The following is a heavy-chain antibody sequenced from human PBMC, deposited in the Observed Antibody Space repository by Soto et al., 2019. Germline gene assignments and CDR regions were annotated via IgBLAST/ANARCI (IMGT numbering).Heavy chain of an antibody. J-gene: IGHJ6*02. CDR3: ARGVDAGVDV. CDR1: GYTFTSYD. V-gene: IGHV1-8*01. Sequence: QVQLVQSGAEVTKPGASVKVSCKASGYTFTSYDINWVRQATGQGLEWMGWMSPNSGATGDAQKFQGRVTMTRDTSVSTAYMELHNRRFEDTAIYYCARGVDAGVDVWGQGSTVAVSS. D-gene: IGHD1-1*01. CDR2: MSPNSGAT.